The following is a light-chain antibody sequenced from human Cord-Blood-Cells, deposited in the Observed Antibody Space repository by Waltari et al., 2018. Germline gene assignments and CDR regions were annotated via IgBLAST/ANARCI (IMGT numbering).Light chain of an antibody. J-gene: IGKJ1*01. Sequence: DIQMTKSPSTLSASVGDRVTITCRASQSISSWYAWYQQKPGKAPKLRSYDTSSLESGVPSRLSGSGSGTEFTLTISSLQPDDFATYCCQQYNSYSPTFGQGTKVEIK. CDR2: DTS. CDR3: QQYNSYSPT. V-gene: IGKV1-5*01. CDR1: QSISSW.